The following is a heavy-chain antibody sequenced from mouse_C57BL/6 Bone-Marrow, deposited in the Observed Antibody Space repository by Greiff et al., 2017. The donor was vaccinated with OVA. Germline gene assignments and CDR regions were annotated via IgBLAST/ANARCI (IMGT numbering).Heavy chain of an antibody. CDR2: IHPNSGST. CDR1: GYTFTSYW. CDR3: AREDYYGSSYWYFDV. D-gene: IGHD1-1*01. Sequence: QVQLQQPGAELVKPGASVKLSCKASGYTFTSYWMHWVKQRPGQGLEWIGMIHPNSGSTNYNAKFKSKATLTVDKSSSTAYMQLSSLTSEDSAVYYRAREDYYGSSYWYFDVWGTGTTVTVSS. V-gene: IGHV1-64*01. J-gene: IGHJ1*03.